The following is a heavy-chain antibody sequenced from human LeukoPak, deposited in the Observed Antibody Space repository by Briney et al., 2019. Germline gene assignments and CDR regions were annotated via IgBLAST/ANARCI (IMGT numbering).Heavy chain of an antibody. CDR1: GGSISSSNW. V-gene: IGHV4-4*02. D-gene: IGHD1-26*01. J-gene: IGHJ3*02. Sequence: SGTLSLTCAVSGGSISSSNWWSWVRQPPGKGLEWIGEIYHSGSTNYNPSLKSRVTISVDTSKNQFSLKLSSVTAADTAVYYCARVASGSYFDIWGQGTMVTVSS. CDR3: ARVASGSYFDI. CDR2: IYHSGST.